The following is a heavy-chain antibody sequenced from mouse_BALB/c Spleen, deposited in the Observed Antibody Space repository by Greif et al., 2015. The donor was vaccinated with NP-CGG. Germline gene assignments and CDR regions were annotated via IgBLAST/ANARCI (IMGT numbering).Heavy chain of an antibody. V-gene: IGHV5-12-2*01. CDR1: GFTFSSYT. Sequence: EVQLVESGGGLVQPGGSLKLSCAASGFTFSSYTMSWVRQTPEKRLEWVAYISNGGGSTYYPDTVKGRFTISRDNAKNTLYLQMSSLKSEDTAMYYCARHDGYYYWYFDVWGAGTTVTVSS. D-gene: IGHD2-3*01. CDR3: ARHDGYYYWYFDV. CDR2: ISNGGGST. J-gene: IGHJ1*01.